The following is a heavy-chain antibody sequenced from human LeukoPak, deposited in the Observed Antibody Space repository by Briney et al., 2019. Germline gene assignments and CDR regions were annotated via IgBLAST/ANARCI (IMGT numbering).Heavy chain of an antibody. CDR1: SESFSGYF. CDR2: IYYSGST. CDR3: AGSYYYYYMDV. J-gene: IGHJ6*03. V-gene: IGHV4-59*01. Sequence: SETLSLTCAIYSESFSGYFWSWIRQPPGKGLEWIGYIYYSGSTNYNPSLKSRVTISVDTSKNQFSLKLSSVTAADTAVYYCAGSYYYYYMDVWGKGTTVTISS. D-gene: IGHD3-10*01.